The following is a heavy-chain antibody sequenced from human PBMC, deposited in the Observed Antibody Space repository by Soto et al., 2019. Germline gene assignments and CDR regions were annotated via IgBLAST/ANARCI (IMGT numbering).Heavy chain of an antibody. J-gene: IGHJ5*02. Sequence: GESLKISCRTSGYRFTSYWIAWVRQMPGKGLEWMGIIFPSDSDTRYSPSFQGQVTISADRSTSTVSLQWASLKASDTAVYFCARKDKSGYFNWFDPWGQGTLVTVSS. CDR3: ARKDKSGYFNWFDP. CDR2: IFPSDSDT. D-gene: IGHD3-22*01. V-gene: IGHV5-51*01. CDR1: GYRFTSYW.